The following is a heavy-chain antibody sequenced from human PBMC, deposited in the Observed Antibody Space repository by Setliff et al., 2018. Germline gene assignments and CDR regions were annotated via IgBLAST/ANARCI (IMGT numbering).Heavy chain of an antibody. CDR2: INHRGST. Sequence: SETLSLTCAAYGGTFSDYYWTWIRQPPGKGLEWVGEINHRGSTKCNPSLKSRVTISVDTSKNHFSLKLASVTAADTAAYYCARYTPKLPELGIYGWFDYWGQGTPVTVSS. J-gene: IGHJ4*02. CDR1: GGTFSDYY. D-gene: IGHD7-27*01. V-gene: IGHV4-34*01. CDR3: ARYTPKLPELGIYGWFDY.